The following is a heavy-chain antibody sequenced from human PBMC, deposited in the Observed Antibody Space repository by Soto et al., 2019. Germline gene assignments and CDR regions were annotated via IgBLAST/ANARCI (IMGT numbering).Heavy chain of an antibody. CDR3: ARSGYSGYDP. J-gene: IGHJ5*02. CDR1: GFTFSSYS. Sequence: EVQLVESGGGLVKPGGSLRLSCAASGFTFSSYSMNWVRQAPGKGLEWVSSISSSSSYIFYADSVNGRITISRDNAKNSLYLQMNSLRAEDTAVYYCARSGYSGYDPWGQGTLVTVSS. CDR2: ISSSSSYI. D-gene: IGHD5-12*01. V-gene: IGHV3-21*01.